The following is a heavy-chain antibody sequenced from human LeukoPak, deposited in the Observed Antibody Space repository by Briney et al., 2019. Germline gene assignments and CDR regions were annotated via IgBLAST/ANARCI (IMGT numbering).Heavy chain of an antibody. D-gene: IGHD1-26*01. V-gene: IGHV3-64*01. CDR2: ISVNGNTT. CDR3: VRGGAPGIDY. J-gene: IGHJ4*02. CDR1: GFALGSFA. Sequence: GGSLRLSCTASGFALGSFAMHWVRQGAGKRLEYISAISVNGNTTYYDTSVKGRFVISRDNSRNKLYLQMGRLRPEDTAKYFCVRGGAPGIDYWGRGALVTVS.